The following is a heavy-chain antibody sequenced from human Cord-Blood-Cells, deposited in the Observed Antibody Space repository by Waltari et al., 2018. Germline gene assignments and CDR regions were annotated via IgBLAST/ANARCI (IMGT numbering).Heavy chain of an antibody. Sequence: EVQLVESGGGLVQPGRSLRPPCAASGLTLDDYVRHWVRQAPGKGLEWVSGISWNSGSIGYADSVKGRFTISRDNAKNSLYLQMNSLRAEDTALYYCAKEDGAFDIWGQGTMVTVSS. V-gene: IGHV3-9*01. J-gene: IGHJ3*02. CDR2: ISWNSGSI. CDR3: AKEDGAFDI. CDR1: GLTLDDYV.